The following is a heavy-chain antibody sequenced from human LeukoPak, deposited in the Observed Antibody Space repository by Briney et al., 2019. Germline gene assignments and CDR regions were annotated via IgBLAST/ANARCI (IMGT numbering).Heavy chain of an antibody. D-gene: IGHD3-10*01. CDR2: IYYSGST. Sequence: PSETLPLTCTVSGGSISSYYWSWIRQPPGKGLEWIGYIYYSGSTNYNPSLKSRVTISVDTSKNQFSLKLSSVTAADTAVYYCARGWTDGITQSNFDYWGQGTLVTVSS. J-gene: IGHJ4*02. CDR3: ARGWTDGITQSNFDY. CDR1: GGSISSYY. V-gene: IGHV4-59*08.